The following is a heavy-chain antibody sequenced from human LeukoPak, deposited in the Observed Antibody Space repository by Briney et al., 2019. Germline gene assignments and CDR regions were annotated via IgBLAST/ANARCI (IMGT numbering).Heavy chain of an antibody. CDR3: AKGPLRGTAAATDY. V-gene: IGHV3-33*06. J-gene: IGHJ4*02. CDR2: IWYDGSNK. D-gene: IGHD2-2*01. Sequence: GRSLRLSCAASGFTFSNYGMHWVRQAPGKGLEWVAVIWYDGSNKYYGDSVKGRFTISRDISTDTLWLQMDSLRTEDTAVYYCAKGPLRGTAAATDYWGQGTLVTVSS. CDR1: GFTFSNYG.